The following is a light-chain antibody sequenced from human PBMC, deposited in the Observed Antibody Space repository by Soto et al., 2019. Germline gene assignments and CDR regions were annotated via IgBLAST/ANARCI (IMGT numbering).Light chain of an antibody. CDR3: CSYRSSRTWV. Sequence: QSALTQPASVSGSPGQSITISCTGTSSDIGSYNYVSWYQHYPGKAPRLLIYKVTNRPSGVSNRFSGSKSGNTASLTISGLQAEDDADYYCCSYRSSRTWVFGGGTKLTVL. CDR1: SSDIGSYNY. CDR2: KVT. J-gene: IGLJ3*02. V-gene: IGLV2-14*01.